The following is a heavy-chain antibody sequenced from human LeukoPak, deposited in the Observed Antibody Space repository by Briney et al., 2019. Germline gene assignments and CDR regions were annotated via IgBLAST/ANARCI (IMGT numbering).Heavy chain of an antibody. Sequence: GGSLRLSCAASGFTFSSYSMNWVRQAPEKGLEWVSSISSSSSYIYSADSVKGRFTISRDNARNSLYLQMNSLRAEDTAVYYCARDLGRGFDYWGQGTLVTVSS. V-gene: IGHV3-21*01. CDR1: GFTFSSYS. CDR3: ARDLGRGFDY. J-gene: IGHJ4*02. CDR2: ISSSSSYI. D-gene: IGHD1-1*01.